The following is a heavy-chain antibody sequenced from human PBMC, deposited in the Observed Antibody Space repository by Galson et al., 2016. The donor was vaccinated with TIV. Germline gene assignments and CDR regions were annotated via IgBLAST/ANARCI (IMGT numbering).Heavy chain of an antibody. V-gene: IGHV3-21*06. D-gene: IGHD2-2*01. CDR3: VRHFVEDGAVVLVGTEVTDY. CDR1: GFTFSDYT. Sequence: SLRLSCAASGFTFSDYTMHWVRQAPGKGLEWVSSISGDSHFVDYADSLRGRFTISRDNAKNSPYLNMNSLRAEDTAVYFCVRHFVEDGAVVLVGTEVTDYWGQGALVTVSS. CDR2: ISGDSHFV. J-gene: IGHJ4*02.